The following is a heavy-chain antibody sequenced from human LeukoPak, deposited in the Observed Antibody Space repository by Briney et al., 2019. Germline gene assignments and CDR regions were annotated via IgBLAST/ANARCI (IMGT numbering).Heavy chain of an antibody. D-gene: IGHD3-10*01. J-gene: IGHJ4*02. CDR1: GFTFSSYS. Sequence: GGSLRLSCAASGFTFSSYSMNWVRQAPGKGLEWVSYISSSSSTIYYADSVKGRFTISRDNAKNSLYLQMNSLRAEDTAVYYCASGHGSGSYSRPFDYWGQGTLVTVSS. CDR2: ISSSSSTI. CDR3: ASGHGSGSYSRPFDY. V-gene: IGHV3-48*01.